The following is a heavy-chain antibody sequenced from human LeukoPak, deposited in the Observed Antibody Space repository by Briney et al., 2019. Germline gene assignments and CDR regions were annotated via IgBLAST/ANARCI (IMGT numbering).Heavy chain of an antibody. V-gene: IGHV3-23*01. CDR3: TTRGTTVTDMFDY. CDR1: VFTFSSYA. CDR2: ISGSGGST. J-gene: IGHJ4*02. Sequence: GGSLRLSCAVSVFTFSSYAMSWVRQAPGKGLEWVSAISGSGGSTYYTDSVKGAFTISRDNSKNTLYLQMNSLEAEDTAVYYCTTRGTTVTDMFDYWGQGTLVTVPS. D-gene: IGHD4-17*01.